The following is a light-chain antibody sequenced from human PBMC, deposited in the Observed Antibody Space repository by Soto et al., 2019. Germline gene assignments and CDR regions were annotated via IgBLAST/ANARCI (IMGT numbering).Light chain of an antibody. CDR1: NIGSKS. V-gene: IGLV3-21*04. J-gene: IGLJ2*01. CDR3: QVWDSSSDHVV. CDR2: YDS. Sequence: SYELTQPPSVSVAPGKTARITGGGTNIGSKSVHWYQQKPGQAPVLVIYYDSDRPSGIPERFSGSNSGNTATLTISRVEAGDEADYYCQVWDSSSDHVVFGGGTKVTVL.